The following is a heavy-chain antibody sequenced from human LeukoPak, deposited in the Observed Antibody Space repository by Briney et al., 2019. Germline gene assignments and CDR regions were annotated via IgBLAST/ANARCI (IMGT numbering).Heavy chain of an antibody. CDR3: ARAYYDSSGPLRGFDP. V-gene: IGHV1-2*06. CDR2: INPNSGGT. Sequence: GASVNVSCKASGYTFTGYYMHWVRQAPGQGLEWMGRINPNSGGTNYAQKFQGRVTMTRDTSISTAYMELGRLRSDDTAVYYCARAYYDSSGPLRGFDPWGQGTLVTVSS. D-gene: IGHD3-22*01. CDR1: GYTFTGYY. J-gene: IGHJ5*02.